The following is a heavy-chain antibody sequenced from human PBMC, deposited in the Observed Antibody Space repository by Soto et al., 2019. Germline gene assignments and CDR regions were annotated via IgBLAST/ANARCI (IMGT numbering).Heavy chain of an antibody. CDR2: ISASNGDT. CDR3: ARMVRGSNTDYYHYMDV. V-gene: IGHV1-18*01. Sequence: QVQLVQSGAEVKKPGASVKVSCKASGYSFTSHGISWVRQAPGQGLEWMAWISASNGDTNYAQKYPGRVTVTTDTSTSNGYMELRSLRSEDTSVYYCARMVRGSNTDYYHYMDVWGKGTMVTVSS. D-gene: IGHD3-10*01. CDR1: GYSFTSHG. J-gene: IGHJ6*03.